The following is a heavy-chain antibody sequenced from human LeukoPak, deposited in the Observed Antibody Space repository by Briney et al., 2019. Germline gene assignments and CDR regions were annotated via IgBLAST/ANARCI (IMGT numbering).Heavy chain of an antibody. CDR3: ARVTGSPYYYMDV. CDR2: ISSSSSYI. J-gene: IGHJ6*03. V-gene: IGHV3-21*01. CDR1: GFTVSHYY. Sequence: GGSLRLSCAASGFTVSHYYMTWVRQAPGKGLEWVSSISSSSSYIYYADSVKGRFTISRDNAKNSLYLQMNSLRAEDTAVYYCARVTGSPYYYMDVWGKGTTVTVSS.